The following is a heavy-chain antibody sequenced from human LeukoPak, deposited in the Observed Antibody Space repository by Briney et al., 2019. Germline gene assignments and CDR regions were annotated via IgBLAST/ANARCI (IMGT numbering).Heavy chain of an antibody. CDR2: IYSGGNT. D-gene: IGHD5-18*01. V-gene: IGHV3-66*04. J-gene: IGHJ4*02. CDR3: ARLSPYSYGLAPIDY. Sequence: GGSLRLSCAASGFTVSSNYMSWVRQAPGKGLEWVSVIYSGGNTYYADSVKGRFTISRDNSKSTLYLQMNSLRAEDTAVYYCARLSPYSYGLAPIDYWGQGTLVTVSS. CDR1: GFTVSSNY.